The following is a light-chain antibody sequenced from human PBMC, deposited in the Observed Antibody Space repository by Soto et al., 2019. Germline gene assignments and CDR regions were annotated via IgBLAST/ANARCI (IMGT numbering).Light chain of an antibody. V-gene: IGKV3-20*01. CDR2: GAS. CDR3: QQHGSSPRT. J-gene: IGKJ1*01. CDR1: QSISSNY. Sequence: EIVLTQSPGTLSMSPGERATLSCRASQSISSNYLAWYQQKPGQAPRLLIYGASSRATGIPDRFSGSGSGTDFTFTISRLEAEDFAVYYCQQHGSSPRTFGQGTKVEFK.